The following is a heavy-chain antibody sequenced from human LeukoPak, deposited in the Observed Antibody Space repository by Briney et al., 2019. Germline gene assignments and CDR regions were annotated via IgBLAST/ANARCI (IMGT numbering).Heavy chain of an antibody. V-gene: IGHV3-21*01. Sequence: GGSLSLSCAASGFTFSSYSMNWVRQAPGKGLEWVSSISSSSSYIYYADSVKGRFTISRDNAKNSLYLQMNSLRAEDTAVYYCARARYCSSTSCFSALDIWGQGTLVTVSS. D-gene: IGHD2-2*01. CDR3: ARARYCSSTSCFSALDI. J-gene: IGHJ3*02. CDR1: GFTFSSYS. CDR2: ISSSSSYI.